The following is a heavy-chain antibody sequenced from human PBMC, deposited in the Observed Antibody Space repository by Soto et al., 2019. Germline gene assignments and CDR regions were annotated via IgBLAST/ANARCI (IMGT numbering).Heavy chain of an antibody. CDR2: IYYSGST. Sequence: TSETLSLTSTVSGGTISSYDWSWIRQPPGKGLEWIGYIYYSGSTNYNPSLKSRVTISVDTSKNQLSLKLTSVTAADTAMYYCARDRGGITVAANPLGEWFDPWGPGTLVTVSS. CDR3: ARDRGGITVAANPLGEWFDP. J-gene: IGHJ5*02. V-gene: IGHV4-59*08. CDR1: GGTISSYD. D-gene: IGHD6-19*01.